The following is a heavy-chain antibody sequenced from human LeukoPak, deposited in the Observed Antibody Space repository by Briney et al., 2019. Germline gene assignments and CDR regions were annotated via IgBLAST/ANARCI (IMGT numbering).Heavy chain of an antibody. CDR1: GGSISSYY. D-gene: IGHD3-22*01. J-gene: IGHJ4*02. CDR2: IYYSGST. V-gene: IGHV4-59*12. Sequence: SSETLSLTCTVSGGSISSYYWSWIRQPPGKGLEWIGYIYYSGSTNYNPSLKSRVTISADTSKNQFSLKLSSVTAADTAVYYCARRDNGGYDSSGYYSRNGGDYFDYWGQGTLVTVSS. CDR3: ARRDNGGYDSSGYYSRNGGDYFDY.